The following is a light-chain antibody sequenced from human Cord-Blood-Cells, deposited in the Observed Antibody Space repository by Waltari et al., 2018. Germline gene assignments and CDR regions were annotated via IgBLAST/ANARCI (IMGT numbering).Light chain of an antibody. J-gene: IGLJ3*02. Sequence: QSALTEPASVSGSPRQSITIPCTGTSSHDGGYNYVSWSQQHPGKPPKLMIYDVRNRPSGVSNRFSVSKSGNTASLTISGLQAEDEADYYCSSYTSSSTRVFGGGTKLTVL. CDR1: SSHDGGYNY. CDR2: DVR. V-gene: IGLV2-14*03. CDR3: SSYTSSSTRV.